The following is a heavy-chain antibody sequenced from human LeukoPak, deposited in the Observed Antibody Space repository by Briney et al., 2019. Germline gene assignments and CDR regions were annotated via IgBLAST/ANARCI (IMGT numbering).Heavy chain of an antibody. CDR1: GCTLGTYG. CDR3: ARELVSLGTGYLDL. J-gene: IGHJ2*01. Sequence: GGSLRLACEASGCTLGTYGMTWVRQAPGKGLEWVSGITGSSTWTYYADSVRGRFTISRDNSKNTLHLQMNNLTADDTAIYYCARELVSLGTGYLDLWGRGTLVTVSS. V-gene: IGHV3-23*01. D-gene: IGHD7-27*01. CDR2: ITGSSTWT.